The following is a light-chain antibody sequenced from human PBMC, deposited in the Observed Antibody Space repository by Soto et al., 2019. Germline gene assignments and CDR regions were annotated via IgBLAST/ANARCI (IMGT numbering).Light chain of an antibody. CDR1: QRVTTR. CDR3: QQYGGSPIT. CDR2: GAS. Sequence: IVLTQSPGTLSLSPGERVTLSCRASQRVTTRLAWYQLQPGQAPTLVMSGASNRASGVPVRFSGSGSGTDFTLPITRLEPEDFALYYCQQYGGSPITFGLGTRLEIK. J-gene: IGKJ5*01. V-gene: IGKV3-20*01.